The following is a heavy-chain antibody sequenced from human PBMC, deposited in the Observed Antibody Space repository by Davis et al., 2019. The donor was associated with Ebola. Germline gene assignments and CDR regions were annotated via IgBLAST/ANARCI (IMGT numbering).Heavy chain of an antibody. J-gene: IGHJ4*02. CDR3: ARGSFHFDY. V-gene: IGHV3-7*01. CDR2: IKQDGSEK. D-gene: IGHD1-26*01. CDR1: GFTFSDHY. Sequence: GESLKISCAASGFTFSDHYMDWVRQAPGKGLEWVANIKQDGSEKYYVDSVKGRFTISRDNAKNSLYLQMNSLRAEDTAVYYCARGSFHFDYWGQGTLVTVSS.